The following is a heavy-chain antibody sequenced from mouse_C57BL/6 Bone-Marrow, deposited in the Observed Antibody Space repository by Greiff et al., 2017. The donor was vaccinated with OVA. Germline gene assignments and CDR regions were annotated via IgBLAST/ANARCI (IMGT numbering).Heavy chain of an antibody. CDR1: GYSITSGYY. J-gene: IGHJ2*01. Sequence: EVKLVESGPGLVKPSQSLSLTCSVTGYSITSGYYWNWIRQFPGNKLEWMGYISYDGSNKYNPSLKNRISITRDTSKNQFFLKLNSVTTEDTATYYCAGGSVDYWGQGTTLTVSS. V-gene: IGHV3-6*01. CDR3: AGGSVDY. CDR2: ISYDGSN. D-gene: IGHD1-1*02.